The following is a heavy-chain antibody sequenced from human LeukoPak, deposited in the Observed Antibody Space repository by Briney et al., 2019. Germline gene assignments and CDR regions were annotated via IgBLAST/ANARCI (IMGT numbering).Heavy chain of an antibody. V-gene: IGHV3-23*01. D-gene: IGHD4/OR15-4a*01. CDR2: ISGSGGST. J-gene: IGHJ4*02. Sequence: PGGSLRLSCAASGFTFSSYVMSWVRQAPGKGLEWVSAISGSGGSTYYADSVKGRLTVSRDNSKNTLYLQMNSLRAEDMAVYYCAKDAKYVFFDYWGQGTLVTVSS. CDR3: AKDAKYVFFDY. CDR1: GFTFSSYV.